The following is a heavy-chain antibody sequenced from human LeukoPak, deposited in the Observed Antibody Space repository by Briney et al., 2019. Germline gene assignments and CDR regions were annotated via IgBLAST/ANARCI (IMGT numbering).Heavy chain of an antibody. Sequence: PGRSLRLSCAASGFTFSSYAMHWVRQAPGKGLEWVAVISYDGSNKYYADSVKGQFTISRDNSKNTLYLQMNSLRAEDTAVYYCVTTVVTPDAFDIWGQGTMVTVSS. D-gene: IGHD4-23*01. CDR2: ISYDGSNK. CDR1: GFTFSSYA. CDR3: VTTVVTPDAFDI. J-gene: IGHJ3*02. V-gene: IGHV3-30-3*01.